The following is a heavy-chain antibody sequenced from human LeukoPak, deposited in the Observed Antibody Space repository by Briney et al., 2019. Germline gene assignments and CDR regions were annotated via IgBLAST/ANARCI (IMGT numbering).Heavy chain of an antibody. Sequence: GASVKVSCKASGYTFTSYYMHWVRQAPGQGLEWMGIINPSGGSTSYAQKFQGRVTMTRDTSTSTVYMELSSLRSEDTAVYYCARACRSIAARFSSVYYYYGMDVWGQGTTVTVSS. D-gene: IGHD6-6*01. V-gene: IGHV1-46*01. CDR2: INPSGGST. J-gene: IGHJ6*02. CDR3: ARACRSIAARFSSVYYYYGMDV. CDR1: GYTFTSYY.